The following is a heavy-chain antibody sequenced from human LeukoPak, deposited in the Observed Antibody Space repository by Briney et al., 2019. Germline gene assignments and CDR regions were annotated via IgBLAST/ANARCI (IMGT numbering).Heavy chain of an antibody. CDR2: INHSGST. CDR3: ARGWGITMIVVVAAYFDY. CDR1: GGSFSGYY. V-gene: IGHV4-34*01. D-gene: IGHD3-22*01. J-gene: IGHJ4*02. Sequence: SETLSLTCAVYGGSFSGYYWSWIRQPPGKGLEWIGEINHSGSTNYNPSLKSRDTISVDTSKNQFSLKLSSVTAADTAVYYCARGWGITMIVVVAAYFDYWGQGTLVTVSS.